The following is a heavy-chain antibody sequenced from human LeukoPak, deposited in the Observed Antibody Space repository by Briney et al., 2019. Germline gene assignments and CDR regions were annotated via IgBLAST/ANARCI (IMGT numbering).Heavy chain of an antibody. J-gene: IGHJ4*02. Sequence: SETLSLTCAVYGGSFSGYYWSWIRQPPGKGLEWIGEINHSGSTNYNPSLKSRVTISVDTSKNQFSLKLSSVTAADTAVYYCARALTCIQPWRHWGQGTLVTASS. CDR2: INHSGST. D-gene: IGHD5-18*01. CDR1: GGSFSGYY. CDR3: ARALTCIQPWRH. V-gene: IGHV4-34*01.